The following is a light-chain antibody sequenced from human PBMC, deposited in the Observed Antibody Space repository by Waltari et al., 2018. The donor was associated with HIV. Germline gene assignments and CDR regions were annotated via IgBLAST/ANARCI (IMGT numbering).Light chain of an antibody. Sequence: QSALTQPASVSGSPGQSITISCPGTSSDVGSYNLVSWYQQHPGKAPKLMIYEVSKRPSGVSNRFSGSRSGNTASLTISGLQAEDEADYYCCSYAGSSTFNWVFGGGTKLTVL. CDR3: CSYAGSSTFNWV. V-gene: IGLV2-23*02. CDR1: SSDVGSYNL. CDR2: EVS. J-gene: IGLJ3*02.